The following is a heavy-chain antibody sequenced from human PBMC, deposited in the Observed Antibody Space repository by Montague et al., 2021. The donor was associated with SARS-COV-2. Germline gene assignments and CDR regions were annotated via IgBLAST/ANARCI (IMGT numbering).Heavy chain of an antibody. CDR1: GGSISTSHW. CDR2: IDERGST. D-gene: IGHD2-21*02. V-gene: IGHV4-4*02. J-gene: IGHJ4*02. Sequence: SETLSLTCAVSGGSISTSHWWSWVRQPPGKGLEWIGGIDERGSTNYSPSLKSRVTMSIDKSANQFSLKLASLTAADTAIYFCARDVRTSTWSIRGYGGDCYFDSWGQGTLVAVSS. CDR3: ARDVRTSTWSIRGYGGDCYFDS.